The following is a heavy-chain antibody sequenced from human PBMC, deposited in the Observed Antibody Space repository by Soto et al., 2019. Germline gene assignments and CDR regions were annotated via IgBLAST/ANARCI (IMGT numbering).Heavy chain of an antibody. CDR3: AREESLGYKKVYYYGMDV. J-gene: IGHJ6*02. CDR2: IYSGGST. CDR1: GFTVSSNY. V-gene: IGHV3-66*01. Sequence: GGSLRLSCAASGFTVSSNYMSWVRQAPGKGLEWVSVIYSGGSTYYADSVKGRFTISRDNSKNTLHLQMNSLRAEDTAVYYWAREESLGYKKVYYYGMDVWGQGTTVTVSS. D-gene: IGHD5-12*01.